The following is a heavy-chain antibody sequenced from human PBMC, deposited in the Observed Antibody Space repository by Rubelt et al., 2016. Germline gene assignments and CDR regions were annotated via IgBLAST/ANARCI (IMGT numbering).Heavy chain of an antibody. Sequence: QVQLVQSGSELKKPGASVKVSCKASGYTFTNYAINWMRQAPGQGLEWMGWINTNTGNPAYAQGFTGRYVFSWDTSVSTAYLQISSLKAEDTAVYYCAREVTMSSSSYFDLWGRGTLVTVSS. D-gene: IGHD3-10*02. CDR3: AREVTMSSSSYFDL. V-gene: IGHV7-4-1*02. J-gene: IGHJ2*01. CDR1: GYTFTNYA. CDR2: INTNTGNP.